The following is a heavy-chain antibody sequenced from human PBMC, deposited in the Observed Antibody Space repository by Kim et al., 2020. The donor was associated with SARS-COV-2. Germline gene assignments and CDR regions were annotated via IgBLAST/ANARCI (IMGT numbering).Heavy chain of an antibody. J-gene: IGHJ6*02. D-gene: IGHD6-13*01. CDR1: GFTFSSYG. CDR2: ISYDGSNK. V-gene: IGHV3-30*18. CDR3: AKGYGRMDV. Sequence: GGSLRLSCAASGFTFSSYGMHWVRQAPGKGLEWVAVISYDGSNKYYADSVKGRFTISRDNSKNTLYLQMNSLRAEDTAEYYCAKGYGRMDVWGQGTTVTVSS.